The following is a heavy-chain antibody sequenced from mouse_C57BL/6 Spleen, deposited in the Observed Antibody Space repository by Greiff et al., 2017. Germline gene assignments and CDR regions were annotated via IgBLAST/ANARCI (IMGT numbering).Heavy chain of an antibody. Sequence: VQLQQSGTVLARPGASVKMSCKTSGYTFTSYWMHWVKQRPGQGLEWIGAIYPGNSDTSYNQKFKGKAKLTAVTSASTAYMELSSLTNEDSAVYYCTRGRITTVVDYYAMDYWGQGTSVTVSS. D-gene: IGHD1-1*01. CDR2: IYPGNSDT. CDR1: GYTFTSYW. CDR3: TRGRITTVVDYYAMDY. V-gene: IGHV1-5*01. J-gene: IGHJ4*01.